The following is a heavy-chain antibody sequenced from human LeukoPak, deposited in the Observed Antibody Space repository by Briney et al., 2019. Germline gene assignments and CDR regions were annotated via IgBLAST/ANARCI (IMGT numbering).Heavy chain of an antibody. J-gene: IGHJ3*02. CDR3: ARQGWFDI. D-gene: IGHD2-15*01. CDR1: GGSFSGYY. V-gene: IGHV4-34*01. Sequence: SETLSLTCAVYGGSFSGYYWSWIRQPPGKGLEWIGEINHSGSTNYNPSLKSRVTISVDTSKNQFSLKLSSVTAADTAVYYCARQGWFDIWGQGTMVTVSS. CDR2: INHSGST.